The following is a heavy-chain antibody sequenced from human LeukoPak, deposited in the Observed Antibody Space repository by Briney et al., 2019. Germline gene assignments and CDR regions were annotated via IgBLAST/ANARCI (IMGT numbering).Heavy chain of an antibody. CDR2: IYYTGST. Sequence: PSETLSLTCSVSGLAISGSSYYWAWIRQPPGKGLEYSGNIYYTGSTYYNPSLKSRVTMSVDTSKNPLSLKLSSVTAADTAVYYCARDNDYGDYELGYGLSAFDIWGQGTMVTVSS. CDR1: GLAISGSSYY. D-gene: IGHD4-17*01. V-gene: IGHV4-39*07. J-gene: IGHJ3*02. CDR3: ARDNDYGDYELGYGLSAFDI.